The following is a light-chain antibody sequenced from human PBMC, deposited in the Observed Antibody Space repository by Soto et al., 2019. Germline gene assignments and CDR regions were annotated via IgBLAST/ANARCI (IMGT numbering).Light chain of an antibody. Sequence: EIVLTQSPATLSLSPGERATLSCRASRSVTTFLAWYQQKPGQAPRLLIYDASKRATGVPTRFSGSGSGTDFTLTISSLEPEDFAVYQCQQRTNWPLTFGGGTKVERK. CDR2: DAS. CDR3: QQRTNWPLT. CDR1: RSVTTF. J-gene: IGKJ4*01. V-gene: IGKV3-11*01.